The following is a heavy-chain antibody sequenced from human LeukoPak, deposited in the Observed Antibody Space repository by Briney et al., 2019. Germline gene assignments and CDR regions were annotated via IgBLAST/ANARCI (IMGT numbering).Heavy chain of an antibody. Sequence: GGSLTLPCAASGFTFSNYAMNWVRQAPGRGLEWVSAISGTGGSTYYADSVKGRFTISRDNSRNTLYLQMNSLRAEDTAVYKCATRPTVGGTRRTFGCWGGGALVTV. V-gene: IGHV3-23*01. CDR3: ATRPTVGGTRRTFGC. CDR1: GFTFSNYA. J-gene: IGHJ4*02. D-gene: IGHD1-26*01. CDR2: ISGTGGST.